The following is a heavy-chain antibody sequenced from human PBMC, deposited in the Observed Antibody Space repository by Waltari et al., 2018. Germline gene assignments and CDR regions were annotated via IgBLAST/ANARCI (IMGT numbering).Heavy chain of an antibody. CDR2: INEEESEK. V-gene: IGHV3-7*01. Sequence: EVQLVESGGGLVQPGGSLRLSCVASGFTFSRHWMSWLRQAPGKGLEWVANINEEESEKFYADSVKGRFTISRDNAKNSLYLQMNSLRVEDTAYYYCARDMGIYTNYAAYWGQGTLVTVSS. J-gene: IGHJ4*02. D-gene: IGHD4-4*01. CDR3: ARDMGIYTNYAAY. CDR1: GFTFSRHW.